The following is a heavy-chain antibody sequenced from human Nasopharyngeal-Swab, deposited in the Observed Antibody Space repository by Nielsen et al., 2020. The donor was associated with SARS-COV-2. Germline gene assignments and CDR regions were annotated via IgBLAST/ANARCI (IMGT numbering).Heavy chain of an antibody. Sequence: SETLSLTCTVSGGSISSYYWTWIRQPAGKGLEWIGRIYTSGSTNYNPSLKSRVSMSVDTSKNQFSLKLSSLTAADTAVYYCARGLSGVVPAPILGLGPFYSYYYMDVWGKGTTVTVSS. CDR1: GGSISSYY. V-gene: IGHV4-4*07. CDR2: IYTSGST. CDR3: ARGLSGVVPAPILGLGPFYSYYYMDV. D-gene: IGHD2-2*01. J-gene: IGHJ6*03.